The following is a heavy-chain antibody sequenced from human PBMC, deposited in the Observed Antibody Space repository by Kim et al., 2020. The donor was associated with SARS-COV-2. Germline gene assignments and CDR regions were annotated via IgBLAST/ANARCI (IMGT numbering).Heavy chain of an antibody. J-gene: IGHJ4*02. CDR1: GFTVSSNY. V-gene: IGHV3-66*01. CDR2: IYSGGST. CDR3: ARADGGYCSGGSCYSIGYYDY. Sequence: GGSLRLSCAASGFTVSSNYMSWVRQAPGKGLEWVSVIYSGGSTYYADSVKGRFTISRDNSKNTLYLQMNSLRAEDTAVYYCARADGGYCSGGSCYSIGYYDYWGQVTLVTVSS. D-gene: IGHD2-15*01.